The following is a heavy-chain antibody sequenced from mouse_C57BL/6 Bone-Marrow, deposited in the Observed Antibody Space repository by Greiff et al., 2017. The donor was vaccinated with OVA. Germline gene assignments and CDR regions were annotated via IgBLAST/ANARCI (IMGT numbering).Heavy chain of an antibody. CDR1: GFNIKDDY. CDR3: TTRVTTVAPDYYAMDY. CDR2: IDPENGDT. V-gene: IGHV14-4*01. Sequence: VQLQQSGAELVRPGASVKLSCTASGFNIKDDYMHWVKQRPEQGLEWIGWIDPENGDTEYASKFQGKATITADTSSNTAYLKLSSLTSEDTAVYYCTTRVTTVAPDYYAMDYWGQGTSVTVSS. J-gene: IGHJ4*01. D-gene: IGHD1-1*01.